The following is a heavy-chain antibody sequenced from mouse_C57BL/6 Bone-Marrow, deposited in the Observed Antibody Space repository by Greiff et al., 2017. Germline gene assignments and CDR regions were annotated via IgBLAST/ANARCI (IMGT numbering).Heavy chain of an antibody. D-gene: IGHD2-2*01. CDR3: ARATIMGTTGRFAY. V-gene: IGHV1-81*01. CDR2: IYPRSGNT. CDR1: GYTFTSYG. J-gene: IGHJ3*01. Sequence: QVQLQQSGAELARPGASVKLSCKASGYTFTSYGISWVKQRTGQGLEWIGEIYPRSGNTYYNEKFKGKATLTADKSSSTAYMELRSLTSEDSAVYFCARATIMGTTGRFAYWGQGTLVTVSA.